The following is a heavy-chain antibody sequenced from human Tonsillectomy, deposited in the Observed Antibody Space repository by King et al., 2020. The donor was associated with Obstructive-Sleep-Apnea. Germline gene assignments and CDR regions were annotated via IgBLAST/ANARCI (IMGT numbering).Heavy chain of an antibody. D-gene: IGHD1-26*01. V-gene: IGHV2-70*01. Sequence: VTLKESGPALVKPTQTLTLTCTFSGFSLSTSGMCVSWIRQPPGKALEWLALIDWDDDKYYSTSLKTRLTISKDTSKNQVVLTMTNMDPVDTATYYCARNWGGQTIGSYPYYFDYWGQGTLVTVSS. J-gene: IGHJ4*02. CDR1: GFSLSTSGMC. CDR3: ARNWGGQTIGSYPYYFDY. CDR2: IDWDDDK.